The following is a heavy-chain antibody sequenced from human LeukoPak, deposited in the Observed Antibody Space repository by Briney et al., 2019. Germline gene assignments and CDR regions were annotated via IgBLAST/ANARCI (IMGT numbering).Heavy chain of an antibody. J-gene: IGHJ4*02. Sequence: SETLSLTCTVSGGSISSSSYYWRWIRQPPGKGLERIGSIYYSGSTYYNPSLKSRVTISVDTSKNQFSLKLSSVTAADTAVFYCASWGRGVNYDFWSGKPFDYWGQGTLVTVSS. V-gene: IGHV4-39*01. CDR2: IYYSGST. CDR1: GGSISSSSYY. CDR3: ASWGRGVNYDFWSGKPFDY. D-gene: IGHD3-3*01.